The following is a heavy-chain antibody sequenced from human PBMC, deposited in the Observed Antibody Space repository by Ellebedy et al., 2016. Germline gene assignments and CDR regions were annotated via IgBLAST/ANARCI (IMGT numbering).Heavy chain of an antibody. J-gene: IGHJ3*02. Sequence: GGSLRLSXKGSGYSFTSYWIGWVRQMPGKGLEWMGIIYPGDSDTRYSPSFQGQVTISADKSISTAYLQWSSLKASDTAMYYCARHCSSTSCSADAFDIWGQGTMVTVSS. D-gene: IGHD2-2*01. V-gene: IGHV5-51*01. CDR2: IYPGDSDT. CDR3: ARHCSSTSCSADAFDI. CDR1: GYSFTSYW.